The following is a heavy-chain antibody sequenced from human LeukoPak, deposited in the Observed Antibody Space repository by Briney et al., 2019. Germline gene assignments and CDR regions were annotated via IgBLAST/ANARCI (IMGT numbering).Heavy chain of an antibody. CDR2: ISSSGLTI. CDR1: GFTLSNYD. Sequence: PGGSLRLSCAASGFTLSNYDMNWVRQAPGKGLEWISYISSSGLTIYYADSVKGRFTISRDNPKNLLYLQMNSLRAEDTAVYYCARGVPSILYWYFDLWGRGTLVTVSS. D-gene: IGHD3-3*01. J-gene: IGHJ2*01. CDR3: ARGVPSILYWYFDL. V-gene: IGHV3-48*03.